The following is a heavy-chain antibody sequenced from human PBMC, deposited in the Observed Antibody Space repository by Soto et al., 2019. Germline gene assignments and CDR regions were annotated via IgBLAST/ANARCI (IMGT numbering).Heavy chain of an antibody. Sequence: SLRLSCAASGFTFSSYGMHWVRQAPGKGLEWVAVISYDGSNKYYADSVKGRFTISRDNSKNTLYLQMNSLRAEDTAVYYCAKDRSPMIVVAPLDYWGQGTLVTVSS. CDR2: ISYDGSNK. CDR3: AKDRSPMIVVAPLDY. CDR1: GFTFSSYG. D-gene: IGHD3-22*01. J-gene: IGHJ4*02. V-gene: IGHV3-30*18.